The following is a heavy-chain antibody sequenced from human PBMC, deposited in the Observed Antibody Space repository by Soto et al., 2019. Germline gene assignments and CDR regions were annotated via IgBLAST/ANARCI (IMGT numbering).Heavy chain of an antibody. V-gene: IGHV5-51*01. D-gene: IGHD5-12*01. J-gene: IGHJ6*03. CDR1: GYSFTSYW. Sequence: GESLKISCQGFGYSFTSYWIGWVRQMPGKGLEWMGIIYPGDSDTRYSPSFQGQVTISADKSISTAYLQWSSLKASDTAMYYCARVSGYGSPYYYYYMDVWGKGTTVTVSS. CDR2: IYPGDSDT. CDR3: ARVSGYGSPYYYYYMDV.